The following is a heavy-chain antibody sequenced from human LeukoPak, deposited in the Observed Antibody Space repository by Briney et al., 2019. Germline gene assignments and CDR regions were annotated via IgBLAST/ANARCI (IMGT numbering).Heavy chain of an antibody. Sequence: PGGSLRLSCAASGFTFSSYSMNWVRQAPGKGLEWVSSICSSSSYIYYADSVKGRFTISRDNAKNSLYLQMNSLRAEDTAVYYCASSQWGTFDYWGQGTLVSVSS. CDR2: ICSSSSYI. J-gene: IGHJ4*02. CDR3: ASSQWGTFDY. CDR1: GFTFSSYS. V-gene: IGHV3-21*01. D-gene: IGHD6-19*01.